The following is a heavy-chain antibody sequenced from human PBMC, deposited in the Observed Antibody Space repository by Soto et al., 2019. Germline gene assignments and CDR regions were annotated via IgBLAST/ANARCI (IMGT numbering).Heavy chain of an antibody. CDR2: ISGSAGAT. D-gene: IGHD4-4*01. Sequence: GGSLRLSCAASGFTFSAYAMTWVRQAPGKGLEWVSVISGSAGATYYADSVKGRFTISRDNSKNTVYLEMNSLRDEDTAVYYCAKRRGDHSNYSWGIDVWGQGTTVTVSS. CDR1: GFTFSAYA. J-gene: IGHJ6*02. CDR3: AKRRGDHSNYSWGIDV. V-gene: IGHV3-23*01.